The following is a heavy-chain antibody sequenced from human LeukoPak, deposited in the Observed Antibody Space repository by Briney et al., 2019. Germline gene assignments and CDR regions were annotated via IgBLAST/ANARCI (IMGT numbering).Heavy chain of an antibody. D-gene: IGHD3-9*01. Sequence: GGSLRLSCAASGFTFSSYGMSWVRQAPGKGLEWVSAISGSGGSTYYADSVKGRFTISRDNSKNTLYLQMNSLRAEDTAVYYCAKESRPDYDILTGLDAFDIWGQGTMVTVSS. J-gene: IGHJ3*02. V-gene: IGHV3-23*01. CDR1: GFTFSSYG. CDR3: AKESRPDYDILTGLDAFDI. CDR2: ISGSGGST.